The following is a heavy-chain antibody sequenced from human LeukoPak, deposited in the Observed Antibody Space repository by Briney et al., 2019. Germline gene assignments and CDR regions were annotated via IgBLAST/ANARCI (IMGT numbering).Heavy chain of an antibody. CDR1: GGSISSSNW. Sequence: SETLSLTCAVSGGSISSSNWWSWVRQPPGKGLEWIGEIYHSGSTNYNPSLKSRVTISVDKSKNQFSLKLSSVTAADTVVYYCARDPPVGTVTEGVFDYWGQGTLVTVSS. CDR2: IYHSGST. J-gene: IGHJ4*02. D-gene: IGHD4-17*01. V-gene: IGHV4-4*02. CDR3: ARDPPVGTVTEGVFDY.